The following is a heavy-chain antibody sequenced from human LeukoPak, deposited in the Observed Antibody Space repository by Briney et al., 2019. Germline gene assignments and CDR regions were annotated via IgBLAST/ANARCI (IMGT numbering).Heavy chain of an antibody. D-gene: IGHD6-19*01. V-gene: IGHV1-8*03. Sequence: GASVKVSCKASGYTFTSYDINWVRQATGQGLEWLGWMNPNRGNTGYAQNFQGRVTIPRNNSISKAYRELSSLTSDDTAVYYCARDPRAVAGTKDAFDIWGQGKMVTVSS. J-gene: IGHJ3*02. CDR3: ARDPRAVAGTKDAFDI. CDR2: MNPNRGNT. CDR1: GYTFTSYD.